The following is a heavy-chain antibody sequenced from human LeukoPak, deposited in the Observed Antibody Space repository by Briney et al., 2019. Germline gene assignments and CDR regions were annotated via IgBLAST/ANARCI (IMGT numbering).Heavy chain of an antibody. V-gene: IGHV4-34*01. J-gene: IGHJ5*02. D-gene: IGHD5-24*01. Sequence: SETLSLTCAVYGGSFSGYYWSWIRQPPGKGLEWIGEINHSGSTNYNPSLKSRVTISVDTSKKQFSLKLSSVTAADTAVYYCARVEMATNSSVRTGWFDPWGQGTLVTVSS. CDR3: ARVEMATNSSVRTGWFDP. CDR2: INHSGST. CDR1: GGSFSGYY.